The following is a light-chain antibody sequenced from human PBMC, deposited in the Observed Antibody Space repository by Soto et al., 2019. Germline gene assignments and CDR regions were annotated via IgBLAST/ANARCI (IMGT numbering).Light chain of an antibody. Sequence: QSVLTQPPSASGSPGQSVTISCTGISSDVGGNNFVSWYQQHPGKAPKLMIYEVNKRPSGVPDRFSGSKSGNTASLTVSGLQAEDEADYYCSSYAGSSNYVFGAGTKVTVL. CDR3: SSYAGSSNYV. V-gene: IGLV2-8*01. CDR2: EVN. CDR1: SSDVGGNNF. J-gene: IGLJ1*01.